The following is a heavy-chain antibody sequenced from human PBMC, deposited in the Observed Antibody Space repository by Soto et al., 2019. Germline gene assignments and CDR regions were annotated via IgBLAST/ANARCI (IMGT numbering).Heavy chain of an antibody. Sequence: EVQLLESGGGLVQPGGSLRLTCAASGFTFSSHGMTWVRQAPGKGLEWVSTISGDGSGTYYADSVKGRFIISRDNSKNTLFLQMNSLRAEDTAVYFCAKIDAYYYSTWGQGTLASVSS. D-gene: IGHD3-22*01. CDR2: ISGDGSGT. V-gene: IGHV3-23*01. CDR1: GFTFSSHG. CDR3: AKIDAYYYST. J-gene: IGHJ5*02.